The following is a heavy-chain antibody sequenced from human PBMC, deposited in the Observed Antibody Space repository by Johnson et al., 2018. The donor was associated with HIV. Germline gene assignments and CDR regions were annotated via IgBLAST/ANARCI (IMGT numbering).Heavy chain of an antibody. J-gene: IGHJ3*02. CDR1: GFTVSSYA. CDR3: ARDRGRASPFGVVIMGGFDI. V-gene: IGHV3-33*08. Sequence: VQLVESGGGVVQPGRSLRLSCAASGFTVSSYAMHWVRQAPGKGLEWVAFIRYDGSNKYYADSVKGRFTISRDNSKNTLYLQMNSLRAEEAALYDCARDRGRASPFGVVIMGGFDIWGQGTMVTVSS. D-gene: IGHD3-3*01. CDR2: IRYDGSNK.